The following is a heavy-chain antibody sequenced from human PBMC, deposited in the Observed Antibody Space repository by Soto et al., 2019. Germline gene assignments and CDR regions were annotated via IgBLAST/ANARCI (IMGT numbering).Heavy chain of an antibody. CDR2: INPNSGGT. CDR1: GYTFTGYY. J-gene: IGHJ5*02. D-gene: IGHD3-3*01. Sequence: ASVKVSCKASGYTFTGYYMHWVRQAPGQGLEWMGWINPNSGGTNYAQKFQGRVTMTRDTSISTAYMELSRLRSDDTAVYYCARSPREWPSNNWCDPWGQGTRVTVSS. V-gene: IGHV1-2*02. CDR3: ARSPREWPSNNWCDP.